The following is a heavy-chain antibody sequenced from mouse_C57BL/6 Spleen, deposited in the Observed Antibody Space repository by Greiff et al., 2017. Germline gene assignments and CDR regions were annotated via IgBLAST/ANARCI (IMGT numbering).Heavy chain of an antibody. Sequence: LEESGAELVRPGASVKLSCKASGYTFTDYYINWVKQRPGQGLEWIARIYPGSGNTYYNEKFKGKATLTAEKSSSTAYMQLSSLTSEDSAVYFCARSGIYGNPFDYWGQGTTLTVSS. CDR2: IYPGSGNT. D-gene: IGHD2-1*01. J-gene: IGHJ2*01. V-gene: IGHV1-76*01. CDR1: GYTFTDYY. CDR3: ARSGIYGNPFDY.